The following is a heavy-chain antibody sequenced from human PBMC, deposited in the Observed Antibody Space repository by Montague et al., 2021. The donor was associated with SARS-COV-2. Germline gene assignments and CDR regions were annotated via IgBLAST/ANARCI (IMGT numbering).Heavy chain of an antibody. Sequence: SETLSLTCTVSGYSISSGYYWGWIRQPPGKGLEWIGSIYHSGSTYYNPSLKSRVTISVDTSKNQFSPKLSSVTAADTAVYYCARDCYDYGSGSYQRWFDPWGQGTLVTVSS. CDR3: ARDCYDYGSGSYQRWFDP. D-gene: IGHD3-10*01. J-gene: IGHJ5*02. CDR2: IYHSGST. CDR1: GYSISSGYY. V-gene: IGHV4-38-2*02.